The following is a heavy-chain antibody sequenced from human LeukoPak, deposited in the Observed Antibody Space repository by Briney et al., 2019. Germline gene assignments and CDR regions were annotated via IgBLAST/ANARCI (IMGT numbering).Heavy chain of an antibody. J-gene: IGHJ5*02. CDR1: GYTLTSYD. CDR2: MNPNSGNT. Sequence: ASVKVSCKASGYTLTSYDINGVRQATGQGLEWMEWMNPNSGNTRYAQKLQGRVTITRNTSISTAYMELSSLRSEETAVYYCARTDGGYFSWGEGTLVTVSS. D-gene: IGHD4-17*01. CDR3: ARTDGGYFS. V-gene: IGHV1-8*03.